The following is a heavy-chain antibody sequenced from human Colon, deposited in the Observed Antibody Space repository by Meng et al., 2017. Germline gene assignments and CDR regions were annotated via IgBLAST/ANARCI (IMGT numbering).Heavy chain of an antibody. CDR3: ARDSGVVTPNIDY. J-gene: IGHJ4*02. D-gene: IGHD4-23*01. CDR2: IWYDGSRR. CDR1: GYRFSGYG. Sequence: GESLKISCEATGYRFSGYGMHWVRRAPGKGLEWVAVIWYDGSRRYYGDSVKGRFTISRDDSRDTLYLQMTSLGAEDAAVYYCARDSGVVTPNIDYWGQGTLVTVSS. V-gene: IGHV3-33*01.